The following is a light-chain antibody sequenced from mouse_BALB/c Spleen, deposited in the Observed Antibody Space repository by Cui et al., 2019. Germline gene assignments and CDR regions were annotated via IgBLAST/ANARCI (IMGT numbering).Light chain of an antibody. CDR1: SSVSY. CDR3: HQWSSYPWT. V-gene: IGKV4-80*01. J-gene: IGKJ1*01. Sequence: QIVLTQSPAIMSASLGEEITLTCSDSSSVSYMHWYQQKSGTSPKLLIYSTSNLASGVPSRFSGSGSGTFYSLTISSVEAEDAADYYCHQWSSYPWTFGGGTKLEIK. CDR2: STS.